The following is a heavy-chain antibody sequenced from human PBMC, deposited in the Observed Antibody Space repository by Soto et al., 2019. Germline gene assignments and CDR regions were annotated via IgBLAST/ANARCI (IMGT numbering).Heavy chain of an antibody. D-gene: IGHD4-17*01. CDR2: ITSSSVTM. Sequence: PGGSLRLSCAASGFTFSTHSMNWVRQAPGKGLEWISYITSSSVTMYADSVKGRFTISRDNAKNSLYLQMNSLRAEDTAVYYCARDLRSHYGDLDYWGQGTLVTVSS. J-gene: IGHJ4*02. CDR1: GFTFSTHS. V-gene: IGHV3-48*01. CDR3: ARDLRSHYGDLDY.